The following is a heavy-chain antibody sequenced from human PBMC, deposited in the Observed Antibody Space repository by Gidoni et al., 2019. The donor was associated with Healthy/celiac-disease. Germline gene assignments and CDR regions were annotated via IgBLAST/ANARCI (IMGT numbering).Heavy chain of an antibody. J-gene: IGHJ6*03. Sequence: EVQLVESGGGLVQPGGSLRLSCAASGFTFSGYWMSWVRQAPGKGLEWVANIKQDGSEKYYVDSVKGRFTISRDNAKNSLYLQMNSLRAEDTAVYYCARVEEDIVVVPATYYYYYMDVWGKGTTVTVSS. D-gene: IGHD2-2*01. V-gene: IGHV3-7*03. CDR3: ARVEEDIVVVPATYYYYYMDV. CDR1: GFTFSGYW. CDR2: IKQDGSEK.